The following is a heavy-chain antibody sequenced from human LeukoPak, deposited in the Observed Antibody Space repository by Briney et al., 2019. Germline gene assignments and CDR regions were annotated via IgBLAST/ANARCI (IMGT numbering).Heavy chain of an antibody. CDR2: ISGSGGST. CDR1: GFTFSSYA. V-gene: IGHV3-23*01. CDR3: ANGPCSSTSCWHY. J-gene: IGHJ4*02. D-gene: IGHD2-2*01. Sequence: GGSLRLSCAASGFTFSSYAMSWVRQAPGKGLEWVSAISGSGGSTYYADSVKGRYTISRDNSKNTLYLQMNSLRAEDTAVYYCANGPCSSTSCWHYWGQGTLVTVSS.